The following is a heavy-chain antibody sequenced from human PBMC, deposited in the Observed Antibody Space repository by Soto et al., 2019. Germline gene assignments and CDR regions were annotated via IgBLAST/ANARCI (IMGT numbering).Heavy chain of an antibody. CDR1: GLTVSSSY. Sequence: VGSLRLSCAASGLTVSSSYMSWVRQAPGKGLQWVSVIYSAGSTYYANSVKGRFTISRDISTNTLFLQMSSLSADDTAVYYCVKSRGGNNFDFFDWGQGALVTVSS. J-gene: IGHJ4*02. V-gene: IGHV3-66*02. D-gene: IGHD5-12*01. CDR2: IYSAGST. CDR3: VKSRGGNNFDFFD.